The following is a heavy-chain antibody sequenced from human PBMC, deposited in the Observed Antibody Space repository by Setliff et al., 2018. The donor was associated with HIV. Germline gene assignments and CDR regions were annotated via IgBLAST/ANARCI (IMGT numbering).Heavy chain of an antibody. V-gene: IGHV4-38-2*02. D-gene: IGHD2-8*02. CDR2: IYHRGGT. Sequence: SETLSLTCSVSGSSISSNSYWWAWIRQPPGKGLEYIGTIYHRGGTFNNPSPKSRVVMSVDTSKNQSSLKLTSVTAADTATYYCARDTGVNVAPDGRGYHTFDFWGRGTMVTVSS. CDR3: ARDTGVNVAPDGRGYHTFDF. J-gene: IGHJ3*01. CDR1: GSSISSNSY.